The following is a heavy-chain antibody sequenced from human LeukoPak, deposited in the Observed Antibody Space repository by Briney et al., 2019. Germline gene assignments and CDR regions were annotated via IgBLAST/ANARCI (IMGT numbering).Heavy chain of an antibody. D-gene: IGHD2-2*01. CDR1: GFTFSSYG. CDR3: ARVVVPAAQYYYYYGMDV. V-gene: IGHV3-30*03. CDR2: ISYDGSNK. J-gene: IGHJ6*02. Sequence: GGSLRLSYAASGFTFSSYGMHWVRQAPGKGLEWVAVISYDGSNKYYADSVKGRFTISGDNSKNTLYLQMNSLRAEDTAVYYCARVVVPAAQYYYYYGMDVWGQGTTVTVSS.